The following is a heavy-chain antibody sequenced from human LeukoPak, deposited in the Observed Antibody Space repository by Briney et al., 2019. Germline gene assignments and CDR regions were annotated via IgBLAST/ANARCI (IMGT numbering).Heavy chain of an antibody. Sequence: PSETLSLTCTVSGGSISSGGYYWSWIRQHPGKGLEWIGYIYYSGSTYYNPSLKSRVTISVDTSKNQFSLKLSSVTAADTAVYYCARDKRRGYSYGIDYWGQGTLVTVSS. V-gene: IGHV4-31*03. D-gene: IGHD5-18*01. CDR2: IYYSGST. CDR1: GGSISSGGYY. CDR3: ARDKRRGYSYGIDY. J-gene: IGHJ4*02.